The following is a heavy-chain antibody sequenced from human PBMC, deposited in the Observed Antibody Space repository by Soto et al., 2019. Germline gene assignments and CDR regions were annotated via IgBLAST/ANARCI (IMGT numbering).Heavy chain of an antibody. CDR3: AKELSIFGVVIIGPNYYYYGMDV. J-gene: IGHJ6*02. CDR2: ISYDGSNK. D-gene: IGHD3-3*01. Sequence: PGGSLRLSCAASGFPFSSCFMHWVRQAPGKGLEWVAVISYDGSNKYYADSVKGRFTISRDNSKNTLYLQMNSLRAEDTAVYYCAKELSIFGVVIIGPNYYYYGMDVWGQGTTVTVSS. V-gene: IGHV3-30*18. CDR1: GFPFSSCF.